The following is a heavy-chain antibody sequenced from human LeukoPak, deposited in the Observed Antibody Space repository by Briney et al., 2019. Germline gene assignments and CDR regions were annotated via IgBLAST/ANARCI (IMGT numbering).Heavy chain of an antibody. J-gene: IGHJ4*02. Sequence: GSLRLSCAASGFTFSSYAMSWIRQPPGRGLEWIGYVYYSGSTIYNPSLKSRVTISVDTSKNEFSLKLSSVTAADTAVYYCARAFTMAYDYWGQGTLVTVSS. CDR3: ARAFTMAYDY. CDR2: VYYSGST. D-gene: IGHD3-10*01. V-gene: IGHV4-59*12. CDR1: GFTFSSYA.